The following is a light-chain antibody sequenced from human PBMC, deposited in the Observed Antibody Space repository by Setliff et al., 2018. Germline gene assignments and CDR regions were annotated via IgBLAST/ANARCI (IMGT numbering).Light chain of an antibody. J-gene: IGLJ2*01. CDR1: SSNIGSSY. CDR2: DNN. V-gene: IGLV1-51*01. Sequence: QSALTQPPPVSAAPRQKVTISCSGSSSNIGSSYVSWYQQVPGTAPKLLIYDNNKRPSGIPDRFSGSKSGASGTLDITGLQTGDEAEYYCATWDFSLRGVVFGGGTKVTVL. CDR3: ATWDFSLRGVV.